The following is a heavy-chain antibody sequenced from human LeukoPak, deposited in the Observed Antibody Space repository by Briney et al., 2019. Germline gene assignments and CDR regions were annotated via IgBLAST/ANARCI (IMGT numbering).Heavy chain of an antibody. CDR3: ARGFGRYCNGGSCYPTGVDY. V-gene: IGHV1-46*01. CDR1: GYTFTTYY. Sequence: ASVKVSCRASGYTFTTYYMHWVRQATGQGLELMGIINPSSGSTSYAQKFQGRVTMTRDTSTTTVYMELSSLRSEDTAVYYCARGFGRYCNGGSCYPTGVDYWGQGTLVTVSS. CDR2: INPSSGST. D-gene: IGHD2-15*01. J-gene: IGHJ4*02.